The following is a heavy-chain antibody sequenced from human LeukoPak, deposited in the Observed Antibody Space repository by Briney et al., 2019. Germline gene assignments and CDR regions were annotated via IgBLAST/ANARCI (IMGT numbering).Heavy chain of an antibody. CDR2: IKRDGSEK. CDR1: GFTFSSYW. J-gene: IGHJ6*04. CDR3: ARGMGELEFYYYYGMDV. Sequence: GGSLRLSCAASGFTFSSYWMSWVRQAPGKGLEWVANIKRDGSEKYYVDSVKGRFTISRDNAKNSLYLQMNSLRAEDTAVYYCARGMGELEFYYYYGMDVWGKGTTVTVSS. D-gene: IGHD3-16*01. V-gene: IGHV3-7*03.